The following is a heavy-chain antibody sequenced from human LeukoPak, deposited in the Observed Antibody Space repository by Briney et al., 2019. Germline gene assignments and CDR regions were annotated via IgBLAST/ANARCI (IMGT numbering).Heavy chain of an antibody. D-gene: IGHD4-17*01. CDR2: MYYSGST. J-gene: IGHJ4*02. V-gene: IGHV4-39*07. Sequence: SETLSLTCSVSGGSISSNKYYWDWIRQPPGKGLEWIGSMYYSGSTYYNPSLKSRVTISVDTSKNQISLKLSSVTAADTAVYYCARERAVTTYYYFDYWGQGTLVTVSS. CDR3: ARERAVTTYYYFDY. CDR1: GGSISSNKYY.